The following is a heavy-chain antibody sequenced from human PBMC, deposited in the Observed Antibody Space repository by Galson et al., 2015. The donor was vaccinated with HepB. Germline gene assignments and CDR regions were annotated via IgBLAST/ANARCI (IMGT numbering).Heavy chain of an antibody. D-gene: IGHD5-18*01. Sequence: SLRLSCAASGFTASNNYMSWVRQAPGKGLEWVSGIHRGGSTYYADSVKGRFTISRDNSKNTLYLQMNSLKTEDTAVYYCARDFRYSHGYHHYYYYGMYVWGQGTTVTVSS. CDR1: GFTASNNY. J-gene: IGHJ6*02. V-gene: IGHV3-66*02. CDR3: ARDFRYSHGYHHYYYYGMYV. CDR2: IHRGGST.